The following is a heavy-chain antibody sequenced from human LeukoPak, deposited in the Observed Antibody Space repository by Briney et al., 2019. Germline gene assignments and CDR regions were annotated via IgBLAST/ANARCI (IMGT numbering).Heavy chain of an antibody. CDR2: ISGSINTS. J-gene: IGHJ4*02. D-gene: IGHD2-21*02. CDR3: ARRTIIGGGDCLDY. V-gene: IGHV3-23*01. CDR1: GFTFNTYA. Sequence: GGSLRLSCAASGFTFNTYAMTWVRQAPGKGLEWVSVISGSINTSYYADSVKGRFTISRDNSKNTLYLQMNSLSAEDTAIYYCARRTIIGGGDCLDYWGQGTVVTVSS.